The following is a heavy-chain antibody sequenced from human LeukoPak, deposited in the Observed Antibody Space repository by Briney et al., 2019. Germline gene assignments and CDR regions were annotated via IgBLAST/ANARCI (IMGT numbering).Heavy chain of an antibody. V-gene: IGHV3-74*01. CDR3: ARVSRGSYHFEY. CDR1: GFTFSSYW. D-gene: IGHD1-26*01. CDR2: INMDGTTI. Sequence: GGSLRLSCAASGFTFSSYWMHWVRQGPGKGLEWVSRINMDGTTISYADSVKGRFTISRDNAKNTLYLQMSSLRAEDTAVYYCARVSRGSYHFEYWGQGALVTVSS. J-gene: IGHJ4*02.